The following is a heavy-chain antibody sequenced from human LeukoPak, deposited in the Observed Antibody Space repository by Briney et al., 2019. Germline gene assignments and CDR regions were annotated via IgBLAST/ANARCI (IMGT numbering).Heavy chain of an antibody. Sequence: SETLSLTCSVSGGSSTNYYWSWIRQAPGKGLEWIGEINHSGNTNYNPSLKSRVTISLDTSKNQFSLKLNSVTAADTAVYYCVTEPGYCTGGRCYGGWFDPWGQGTLVTVSS. J-gene: IGHJ5*02. CDR1: GGSSTNYY. CDR3: VTEPGYCTGGRCYGGWFDP. D-gene: IGHD2-15*01. CDR2: INHSGNT. V-gene: IGHV4-34*01.